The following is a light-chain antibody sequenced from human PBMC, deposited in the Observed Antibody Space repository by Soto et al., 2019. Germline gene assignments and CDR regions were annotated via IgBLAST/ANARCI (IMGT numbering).Light chain of an antibody. CDR1: SSDVGGYNY. CDR3: SSYSGTNYHYV. CDR2: EVS. J-gene: IGLJ1*01. V-gene: IGLV2-8*01. Sequence: QSALTQPPSASGSFGQSVTISCTGTSSDVGGYNYVSWYQQHPGKAPKPMIYEVSERPSGVPDRFSGSKSGNTASLTISGLQAVDEADYYCSSYSGTNYHYVFGTGTKVTVL.